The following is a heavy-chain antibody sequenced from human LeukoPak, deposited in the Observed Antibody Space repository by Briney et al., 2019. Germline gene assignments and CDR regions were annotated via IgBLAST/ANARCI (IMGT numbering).Heavy chain of an antibody. Sequence: GGSLRLSCAASGFTFSSYWMSWVRQAPGKGLEWVANIKQDGSEKYYVDSVKGRFTISRDNAKNSLYLQMNSLRAGDTAVYYCARGASGWYWGLDYWGQGTLVTVSS. CDR3: ARGASGWYWGLDY. CDR1: GFTFSSYW. D-gene: IGHD6-19*01. J-gene: IGHJ4*02. CDR2: IKQDGSEK. V-gene: IGHV3-7*01.